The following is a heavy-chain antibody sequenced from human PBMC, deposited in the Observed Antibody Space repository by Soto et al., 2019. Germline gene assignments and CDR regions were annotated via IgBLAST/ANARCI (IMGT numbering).Heavy chain of an antibody. CDR1: GFTFSSYS. D-gene: IGHD3-16*02. Sequence: NPGGSLRLSCAASGFTFSSYSMNWVRQAPGKGLEWVSSISSSSSYIYYAESVKGRFTISRDNAKNSLYLQMNSLRAENTAVYYCATERTTYYDYVWGSYRPEVNAFDIWGQGTMVTVSS. V-gene: IGHV3-21*01. CDR2: ISSSSSYI. J-gene: IGHJ3*02. CDR3: ATERTTYYDYVWGSYRPEVNAFDI.